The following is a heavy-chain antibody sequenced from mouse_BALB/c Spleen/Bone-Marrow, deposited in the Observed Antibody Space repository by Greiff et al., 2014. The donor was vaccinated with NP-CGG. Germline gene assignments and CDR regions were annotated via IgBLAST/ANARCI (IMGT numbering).Heavy chain of an antibody. D-gene: IGHD1-2*01. Sequence: LKESGASVKISCKASGYSFTGYFMNWVMQSHGKSLEWIGRINPYNGDTFYNQKFKGKATLTVDESSSTAHMELRSLASEDSAVYYCARYYGQGAMDYWGQGTSVTVSS. V-gene: IGHV1-20*02. CDR1: GYSFTGYF. J-gene: IGHJ4*01. CDR2: INPYNGDT. CDR3: ARYYGQGAMDY.